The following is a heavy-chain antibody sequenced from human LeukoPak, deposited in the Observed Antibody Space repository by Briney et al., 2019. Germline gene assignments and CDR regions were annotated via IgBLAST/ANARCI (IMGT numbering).Heavy chain of an antibody. CDR1: GGSISSYY. CDR3: GRIDSSSDAFDI. V-gene: IGHV4-59*01. CDR2: IFYSGNT. J-gene: IGHJ3*02. D-gene: IGHD3-22*01. Sequence: SETLSLTCTVSGGSISSYYWSWIRQPPGKGLDWIGYIFYSGNTNYNPSLKSRVTISVDTSKNQFSLKLSSVTAADTAVYYCGRIDSSSDAFDIWGQGTMVTVSS.